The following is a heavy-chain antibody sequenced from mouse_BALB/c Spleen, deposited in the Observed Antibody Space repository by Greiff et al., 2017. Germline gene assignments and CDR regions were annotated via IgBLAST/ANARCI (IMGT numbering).Heavy chain of an antibody. CDR1: GFTFSSFG. Sequence: EVQLVESGGGLVQPGGSRKLSCAASGFTFSSFGMHWVRQAPEKGLEWVAYISSGGSTYYPDSVKGRFTISRDNARNILYLQMSSLRSEDTAMYYCARGLYDYDRGDFDYWGQGTTLTVSS. CDR2: ISSGGST. J-gene: IGHJ2*01. CDR3: ARGLYDYDRGDFDY. D-gene: IGHD2-4*01. V-gene: IGHV5-6-5*01.